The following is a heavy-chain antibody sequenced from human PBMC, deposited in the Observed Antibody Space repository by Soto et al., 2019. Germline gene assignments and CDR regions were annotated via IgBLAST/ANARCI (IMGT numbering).Heavy chain of an antibody. CDR1: GGSISSYY. V-gene: IGHV4-59*01. D-gene: IGHD1-1*01. Sequence: NPSETLSLTCTVSGGSISSYYWSWIRQPPGKGLEWIGYIYYSGSTNYNPSLKSRVTISVDTSKNQFSLKLSSVTAADTAVYYCARDTGNNWFDPWGQGTLVTVSS. J-gene: IGHJ5*02. CDR3: ARDTGNNWFDP. CDR2: IYYSGST.